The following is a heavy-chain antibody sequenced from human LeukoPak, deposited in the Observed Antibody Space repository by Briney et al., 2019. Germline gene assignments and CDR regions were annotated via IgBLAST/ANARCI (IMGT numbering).Heavy chain of an antibody. J-gene: IGHJ5*02. Sequence: SETLCLTCTVSGGSISSYYWSWIRQPPGKGLERIGYIYTSGSTNYNPSLKSRVTISVDTSKNQFSLKLSSVTAADTAVYYCARQESVEVWFDPWGQGTLVTVSS. CDR1: GGSISSYY. CDR3: ARQESVEVWFDP. CDR2: IYTSGST. D-gene: IGHD3-10*01. V-gene: IGHV4-4*09.